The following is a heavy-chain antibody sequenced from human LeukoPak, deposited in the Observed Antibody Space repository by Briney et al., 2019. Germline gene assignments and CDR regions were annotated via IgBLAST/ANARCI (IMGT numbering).Heavy chain of an antibody. V-gene: IGHV1-69*04. CDR3: AREYCSGGSCYPNVFDY. CDR2: IIPILGIA. D-gene: IGHD2-15*01. CDR1: GGTFSSYA. J-gene: IGHJ4*02. Sequence: SVKVSCKASGGTFSSYAISWVRQAPGQGLEWMGRIIPILGIANYAQEFQGRVTITADKSTSTAYMELSSLRSEDTAVYYCAREYCSGGSCYPNVFDYWGQGTLVTVSS.